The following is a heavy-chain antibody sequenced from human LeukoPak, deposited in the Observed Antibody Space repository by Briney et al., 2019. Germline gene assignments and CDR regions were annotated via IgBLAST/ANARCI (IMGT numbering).Heavy chain of an antibody. D-gene: IGHD2-15*01. V-gene: IGHV3-7*01. CDR1: GFTFDTYW. J-gene: IGHJ4*02. CDR2: INEDRSEK. Sequence: GGSLRLSCAASGFTFDTYWMSWVRQAPGKGLEWVANINEDRSEKYFVDFVKGRFTISRDNAKNSLYLQMNSLRAEDTAVYYCARLEVAARGGGSDYWGQGTLVTVSS. CDR3: ARLEVAARGGGSDY.